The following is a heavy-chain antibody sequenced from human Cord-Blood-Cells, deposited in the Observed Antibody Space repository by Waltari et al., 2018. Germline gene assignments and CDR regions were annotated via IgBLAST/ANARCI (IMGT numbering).Heavy chain of an antibody. CDR3: ARGGGYYDYVWGSYRFGLLDY. Sequence: QVQLQQWGAGLLKPSETLSLPCAVYGGSFSGYYWSWIRQPPGKGLEWIGEINHSGSTNYSPSLKSRVTISVDTSKNQFSLKLSSVTAADTAVYYCARGGGYYDYVWGSYRFGLLDYWGQGTLVTVSS. V-gene: IGHV4-34*01. D-gene: IGHD3-16*02. CDR1: GGSFSGYY. CDR2: INHSGST. J-gene: IGHJ4*02.